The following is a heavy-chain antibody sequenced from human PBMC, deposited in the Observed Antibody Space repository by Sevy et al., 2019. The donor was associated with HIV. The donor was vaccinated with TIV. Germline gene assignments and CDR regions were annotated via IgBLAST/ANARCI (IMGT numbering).Heavy chain of an antibody. V-gene: IGHV3-30-3*01. D-gene: IGHD3-22*01. Sequence: QLGGSLRLSCAASGFTFSSYAMHWVRQAPGKGLEWVAVISYDGSNKYYADSVKGRFTISRDNSKNTLYLQMNSLRAEDTAVYYCARSPYYDTSRYFDYWGQGTLVTVSS. CDR3: ARSPYYDTSRYFDY. CDR1: GFTFSSYA. CDR2: ISYDGSNK. J-gene: IGHJ4*02.